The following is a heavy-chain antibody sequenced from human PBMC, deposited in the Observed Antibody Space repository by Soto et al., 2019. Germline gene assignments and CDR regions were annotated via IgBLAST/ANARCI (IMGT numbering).Heavy chain of an antibody. CDR2: FYYSGST. Sequence: PSETLSLTCTVSGGSISSYYWSWIRQPPGKGLEWIGYFYYSGSTYYNPSLKSRVTISVDTPKNQFSLKLSSVTAADTAVYYCARPRGYCSGGSCQLNWFDPWGQGTLVTVSS. V-gene: IGHV4-59*04. J-gene: IGHJ5*02. D-gene: IGHD2-15*01. CDR1: GGSISSYY. CDR3: ARPRGYCSGGSCQLNWFDP.